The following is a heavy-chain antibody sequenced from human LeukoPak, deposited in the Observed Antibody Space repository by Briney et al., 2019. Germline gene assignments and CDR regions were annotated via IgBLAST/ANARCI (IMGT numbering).Heavy chain of an antibody. CDR3: ASSLKGITMITPPDAFDI. Sequence: PPETLSLTCTVSGGSISSGSYYWSWIRQPAGKGLEWIGRIYTSGSTNYNPSLKSRVTISVDTSKNQFSLKLSSVTAADTAVYYCASSLKGITMITPPDAFDIWGQGTMVTVSS. CDR1: GGSISSGSYY. CDR2: IYTSGST. J-gene: IGHJ3*02. D-gene: IGHD3-22*01. V-gene: IGHV4-61*02.